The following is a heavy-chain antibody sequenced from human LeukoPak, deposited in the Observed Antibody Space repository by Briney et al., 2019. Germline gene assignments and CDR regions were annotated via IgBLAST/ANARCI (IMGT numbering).Heavy chain of an antibody. Sequence: PGGSLRLSCAASGFTFSPHYMDWVRQSPGQGLEGVGLIRNKANGYTTVYAASVKGRFPISRDDSKNSVYLQMDSLKTEDTAVYYCGDLGSAGTDHWGQGTLVTVSS. CDR3: GDLGSAGTDH. V-gene: IGHV3-72*01. CDR1: GFTFSPHY. J-gene: IGHJ4*02. CDR2: IRNKANGYTT. D-gene: IGHD3-10*01.